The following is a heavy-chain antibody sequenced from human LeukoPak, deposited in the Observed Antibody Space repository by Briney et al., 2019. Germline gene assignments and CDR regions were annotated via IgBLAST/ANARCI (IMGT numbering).Heavy chain of an antibody. J-gene: IGHJ1*01. CDR1: GGSFSGYH. CDR3: ARVPRGTTVTTRSSYFQH. V-gene: IGHV4-34*01. CDR2: INHSGST. Sequence: SETLSLTCAVYGGSFSGYHWSWIRQPPGKGLEWIGEINHSGSTNYNPSLKSRVTISVDTSKNQFSLKLSSVTAADTAVYYCARVPRGTTVTTRSSYFQHWGQGTLVTVSS. D-gene: IGHD4-17*01.